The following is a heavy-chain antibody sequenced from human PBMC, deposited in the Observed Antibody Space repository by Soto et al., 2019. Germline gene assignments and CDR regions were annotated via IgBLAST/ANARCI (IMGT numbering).Heavy chain of an antibody. J-gene: IGHJ6*02. CDR3: ARLGGGPPVPVDV. CDR2: IIPIFGTA. D-gene: IGHD3-16*01. CDR1: GGTFSSYA. Sequence: SVKVSCKASGGTFSSYAISWVRQAPGQGLEWMGGIIPIFGTANYAQKLRGRVTITADESTSTAYMELSSQKSEDTAVYCCARLGGGPPVPVDVWGQGATVTVSS. V-gene: IGHV1-69*13.